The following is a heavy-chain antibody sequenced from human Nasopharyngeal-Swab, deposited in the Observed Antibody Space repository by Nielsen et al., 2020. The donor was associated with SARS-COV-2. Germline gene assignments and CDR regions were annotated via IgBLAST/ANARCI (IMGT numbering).Heavy chain of an antibody. J-gene: IGHJ3*02. D-gene: IGHD4-17*01. Sequence: GESLKISCAASGFTFSSYSMNWVRQAPGKGLEWVSYISSSSTIYYADSVKGRFTISRDNAKNSLYLQMNSLRAEDTAVYYCARGGRGIDGEPIWGQGTMVTVSS. V-gene: IGHV3-48*04. CDR1: GFTFSSYS. CDR2: ISSSSTI. CDR3: ARGGRGIDGEPI.